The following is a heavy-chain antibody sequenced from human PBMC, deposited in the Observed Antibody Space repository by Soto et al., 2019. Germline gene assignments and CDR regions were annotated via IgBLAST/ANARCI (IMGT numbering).Heavy chain of an antibody. J-gene: IGHJ6*02. V-gene: IGHV4-30-4*01. CDR3: ARSTIFYYYYDMDV. CDR2: IYYSGST. D-gene: IGHD3-3*01. Sequence: PSETLSLTCTVSGGSISSGDYYWSWIRQPPGKGLEWIGYIYYSGSTYYNPSLKSRVTISVDTSKNQFSLKLSSVTAADTAVYYCARSTIFYYYYDMDVWGQGTTVT. CDR1: GGSISSGDYY.